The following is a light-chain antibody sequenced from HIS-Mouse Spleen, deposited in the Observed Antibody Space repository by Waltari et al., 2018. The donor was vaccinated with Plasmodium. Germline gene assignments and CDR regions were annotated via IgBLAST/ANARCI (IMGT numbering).Light chain of an antibody. CDR1: NIGRKN. CDR3: QVWDSSIPVV. Sequence: SYELTQPLSVSVALGQTARITCGCNNIGRKNVHWYQQKPGQAPVLVIYRDSNRPSGIPERFSGSNSGNTATLTISRAQAGDEADYYCQVWDSSIPVVFGGGTKLTVL. CDR2: RDS. V-gene: IGLV3-9*01. J-gene: IGLJ2*01.